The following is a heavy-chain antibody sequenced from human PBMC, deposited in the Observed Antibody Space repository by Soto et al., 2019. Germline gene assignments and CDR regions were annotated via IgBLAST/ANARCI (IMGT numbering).Heavy chain of an antibody. CDR1: GGSCSGYY. J-gene: IGHJ5*02. CDR3: ASYQDIVVVPAAGRSNWFDP. D-gene: IGHD2-2*01. V-gene: IGHV4-34*01. CDR2: INHSGST. Sequence: SETLSLTCAVYGGSCSGYYWSWIRQPPGKGLEWIGEINHSGSTNYNPSLKSRVTISVDTSKNQFSLKLSSVTAADTAVYYCASYQDIVVVPAAGRSNWFDPWGQGTLVTVSS.